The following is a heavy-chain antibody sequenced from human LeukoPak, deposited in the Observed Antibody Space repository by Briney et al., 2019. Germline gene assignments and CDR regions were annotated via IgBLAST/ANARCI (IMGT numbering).Heavy chain of an antibody. CDR3: ARQLYNWFDP. V-gene: IGHV4-39*06. J-gene: IGHJ5*02. CDR2: INHSGST. Sequence: SETLSLTCTVSGGSIGSGGYFWSWIRQPPGKGLEWIGEINHSGSTNYNPSLKSRVTISVDTSKNQFPLKLSSVAAADTAVYYCARQLYNWFDPWGQGTLVTVSS. CDR1: GGSIGSGGYF.